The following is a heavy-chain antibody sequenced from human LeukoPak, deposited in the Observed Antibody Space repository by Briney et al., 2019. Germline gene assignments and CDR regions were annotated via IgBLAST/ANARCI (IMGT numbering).Heavy chain of an antibody. D-gene: IGHD6-25*01. CDR2: IYYSGST. CDR3: ARDYGGLTY. Sequence: SETLSLTCTVSGGSISSYYWSWIRQPPGKGLEWIGYIYYSGSTYYNPSLKSRVTISVDTSKNQFSLKLSSVTAADTAVYYCARDYGGLTYWGQGTLVTVSS. V-gene: IGHV4-59*12. CDR1: GGSISSYY. J-gene: IGHJ4*02.